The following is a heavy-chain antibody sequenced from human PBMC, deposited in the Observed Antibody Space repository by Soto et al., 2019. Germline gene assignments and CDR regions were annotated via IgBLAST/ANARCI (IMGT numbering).Heavy chain of an antibody. CDR1: GFTFSSYA. Sequence: QVQLVESGGGVVQPGRSLRLSCAASGFTFSSYAMHWVRQAPGKGLEWVAVISYDGSNKYYADSVKGRFIISRDNSKIPVYLQMNSLRAEDTAVYYCARGLKEWGSSHWGQGTLVTVSS. J-gene: IGHJ4*02. CDR3: ARGLKEWGSSH. CDR2: ISYDGSNK. D-gene: IGHD2-15*01. V-gene: IGHV3-30-3*01.